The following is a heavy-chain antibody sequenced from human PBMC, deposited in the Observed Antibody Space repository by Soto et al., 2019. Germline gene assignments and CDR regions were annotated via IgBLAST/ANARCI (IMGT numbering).Heavy chain of an antibody. V-gene: IGHV3-74*03. Sequence: PGGSLRLSCAASGFAFRNYWMHWVRQAPGKGLEWVSRLDNEGSGTTYADSVKGRFTFSRDNAKTMLFLQMNSLRVEDTAVYYCTRIEVAATRAFDYWGHGILVTVSS. CDR1: GFAFRNYW. J-gene: IGHJ4*01. D-gene: IGHD6-19*01. CDR3: TRIEVAATRAFDY. CDR2: LDNEGSGT.